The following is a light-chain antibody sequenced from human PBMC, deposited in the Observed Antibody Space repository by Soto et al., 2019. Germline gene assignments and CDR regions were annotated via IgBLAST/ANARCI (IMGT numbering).Light chain of an antibody. J-gene: IGKJ4*01. V-gene: IGKV1-27*01. CDR3: QKYNSAPPLT. Sequence: DIQMTQSPSSLSASVGARATITCRASQGISNYLAWYQQKPGKVPKLLIYAASTLQSGVPSRFSGSGSGTDFTLTISSLQPEDVATYYCQKYNSAPPLTFGGGTKVDIK. CDR2: AAS. CDR1: QGISNY.